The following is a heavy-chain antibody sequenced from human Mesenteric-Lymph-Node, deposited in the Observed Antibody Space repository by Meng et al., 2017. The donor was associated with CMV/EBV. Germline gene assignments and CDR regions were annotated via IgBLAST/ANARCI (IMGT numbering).Heavy chain of an antibody. CDR2: ISSSSSYI. J-gene: IGHJ6*02. D-gene: IGHD3-3*01. CDR3: ARERDDSWSGSWMDV. Sequence: GGSLRLSCAASGFTFNNYGMKWIRQAPGKGLEWVSSISSSSSYIYTADSVKGRFTISRDNTKNSLYLQMNSLRAEDTAVYYCARERDDSWSGSWMDVWGQGTTVTVSS. CDR1: GFTFNNYG. V-gene: IGHV3-21*06.